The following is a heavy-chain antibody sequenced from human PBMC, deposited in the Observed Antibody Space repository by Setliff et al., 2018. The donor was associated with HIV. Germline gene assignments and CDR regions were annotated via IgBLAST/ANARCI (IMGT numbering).Heavy chain of an antibody. V-gene: IGHV3-33*01. J-gene: IGHJ3*01. D-gene: IGHD2-21*01. CDR3: ARGQFRLRPDSLDL. CDR1: GFTLSVYG. CDR2: LWYDGGKK. Sequence: GGSLRLSCEGSGFTLSVYGMHWVRLAPGKGLEWVAVLWYDGGKKHYADSLKGRFTISRDDSKNTLYLQMNSLRAEDTALYYCARGQFRLRPDSLDLWGQGTLVTVSS.